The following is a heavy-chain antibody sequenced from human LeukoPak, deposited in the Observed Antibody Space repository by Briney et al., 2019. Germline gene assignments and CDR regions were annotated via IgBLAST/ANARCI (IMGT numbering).Heavy chain of an antibody. D-gene: IGHD5-18*01. CDR1: GFTFSSYA. V-gene: IGHV3-23*01. CDR3: AKDTASSWWYFDL. CDR2: ITGSGGST. Sequence: GGSLRLSCAASGFTFSSYAMSWVRQAPGKGLEWVSAITGSGGSTYYADSVKGRFTISRDNSKNTLYLQMSSLRAEDTAVYYCAKDTASSWWYFDLWGRGTLVTVSS. J-gene: IGHJ2*01.